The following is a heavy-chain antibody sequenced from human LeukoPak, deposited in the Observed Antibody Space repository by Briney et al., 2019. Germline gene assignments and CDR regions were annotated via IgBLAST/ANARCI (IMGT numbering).Heavy chain of an antibody. CDR1: GFTFSSYA. CDR2: ISGSGGST. D-gene: IGHD3-16*02. Sequence: GASLRLSCAASGFTFSSYAMSWVRQAPGKGLEWVSAISGSGGSTYYADSVKGRFTISRDNSKNTLYLQMNSLRAEDTDVYYCAKDGPQVSAMDVWGQGTTVTVSS. CDR3: AKDGPQVSAMDV. V-gene: IGHV3-23*01. J-gene: IGHJ6*02.